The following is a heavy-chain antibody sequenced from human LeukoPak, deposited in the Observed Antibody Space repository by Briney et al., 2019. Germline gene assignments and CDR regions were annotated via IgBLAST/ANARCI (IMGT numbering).Heavy chain of an antibody. CDR3: ARAGAYDYVWGSYLDY. CDR1: GFTFSDYY. J-gene: IGHJ4*02. D-gene: IGHD3-16*02. V-gene: IGHV3-11*01. CDR2: ISSSGSTI. Sequence: GGSLRLSCAASGFTFSDYYMSWIRQAPGKGLKWVSYISSSGSTIYYADSVKGRFTISRDNAKNSLYLQMNSLRAEDTAVYYCARAGAYDYVWGSYLDYWGQGTLVTVSS.